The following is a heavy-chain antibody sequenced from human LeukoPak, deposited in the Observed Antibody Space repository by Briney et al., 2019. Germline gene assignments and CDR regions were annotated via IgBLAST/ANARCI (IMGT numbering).Heavy chain of an antibody. CDR2: ISYDGSNK. CDR3: ARVGGITLALAPSPFPDYNYYYMDV. CDR1: GFTFSSYG. V-gene: IGHV3-30*03. Sequence: GGSLRLSCAASGFTFSSYGMHWVRQAPGKGLEWVAVISYDGSNKYYADSVKGRFTISRDNSKNTLHLQMNSLRAEDTAVYYCARVGGITLALAPSPFPDYNYYYMDVWGKGTTVTVSS. D-gene: IGHD3-10*01. J-gene: IGHJ6*03.